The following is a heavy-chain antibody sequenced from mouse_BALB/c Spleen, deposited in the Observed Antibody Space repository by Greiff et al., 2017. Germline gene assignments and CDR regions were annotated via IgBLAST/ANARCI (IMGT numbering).Heavy chain of an antibody. Sequence: EVMLVESGGGLVKPGGSLKLSCAASGFTFSSYAMSWVRQTPEKRLEWVASISSGGSTYYPDSVKGRFTISRDNARNILYLQMSSLRSEDTAMYYCAIMVTTRYYAMDYWGQGTSVTVSS. CDR2: ISSGGST. CDR1: GFTFSSYA. CDR3: AIMVTTRYYAMDY. J-gene: IGHJ4*01. D-gene: IGHD2-1*01. V-gene: IGHV5-6-5*01.